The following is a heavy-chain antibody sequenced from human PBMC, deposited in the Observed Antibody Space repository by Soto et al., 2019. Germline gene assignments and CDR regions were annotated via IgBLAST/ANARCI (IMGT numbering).Heavy chain of an antibody. Sequence: ASVKVSFKASGYTFISYYLHWMRQAPGQGLEWMGLINPSGGITRYAQKFQGRVTVTSDTSTSTVYMELSSLTSEDTAVYYCARGFGYSWFDPWGQGSLVTVSS. V-gene: IGHV1-46*01. CDR3: ARGFGYSWFDP. J-gene: IGHJ5*02. CDR2: INPSGGIT. CDR1: GYTFISYY. D-gene: IGHD1-26*01.